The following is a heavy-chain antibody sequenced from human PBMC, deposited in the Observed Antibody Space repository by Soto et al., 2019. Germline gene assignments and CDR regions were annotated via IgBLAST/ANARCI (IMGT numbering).Heavy chain of an antibody. D-gene: IGHD3-22*01. J-gene: IGHJ5*02. CDR3: SRAYYYGNSEITWFDP. CDR2: IYYSGST. V-gene: IGHV4-59*01. Sequence: GKGLEWIGYIYYSGSTNYNPSLKSRVTISVDTSKNQFSLKLSSVTAADTAVYYCSRAYYYGNSEITWFDPWGQENLVTVSS.